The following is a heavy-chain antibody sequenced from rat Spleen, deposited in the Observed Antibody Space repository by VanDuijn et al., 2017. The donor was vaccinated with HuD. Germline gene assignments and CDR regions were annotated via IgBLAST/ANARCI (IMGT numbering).Heavy chain of an antibody. V-gene: IGHV2-19*01. CDR1: GFSSTDYS. Sequence: QVQLKESGPGLVQPSQTLSLTCTVSGFSSTDYSVHWVRQPPGKGLEWMGRIRSGGSTDYNSALTTRQSVSKDTSKSQVFLKMNSLQTEDTAIYFCTSGPSSVYYGWFAYWGQGTLVTVSS. CDR2: IRSGGST. CDR3: TSGPSSVYYGWFAY. D-gene: IGHD1-6*01. J-gene: IGHJ3*01.